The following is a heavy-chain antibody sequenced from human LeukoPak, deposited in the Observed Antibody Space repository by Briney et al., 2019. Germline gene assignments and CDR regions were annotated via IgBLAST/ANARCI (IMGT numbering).Heavy chain of an antibody. CDR1: GGSISSYY. D-gene: IGHD6-19*01. J-gene: IGHJ4*02. CDR3: AGHTYTGLGDY. V-gene: IGHV4-59*01. Sequence: KPSETLSLTCTVSGGSISSYYWSWLRQPPGKGLEWIGYIYYSGSTNYNPSLKSRVTISVDTSKNQFSLKLSSVTVADTAVYYCAGHTYTGLGDYWGQGTLVTVSS. CDR2: IYYSGST.